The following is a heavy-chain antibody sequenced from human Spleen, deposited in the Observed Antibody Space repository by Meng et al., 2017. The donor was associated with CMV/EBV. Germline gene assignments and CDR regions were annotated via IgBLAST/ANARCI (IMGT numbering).Heavy chain of an antibody. CDR1: GGSIRSGGYY. Sequence: TCTGAGGSIRSGGYYGSWIRQPPGKGLEWIGYIYHMGDTNYNPSLKNRVTISVDTSKNQFSLRLSSVTAADTAMYYCARKSPYWDFDLWGRGTLVTVSS. V-gene: IGHV4-61*08. CDR3: ARKSPYWDFDL. J-gene: IGHJ2*01. CDR2: IYHMGDT.